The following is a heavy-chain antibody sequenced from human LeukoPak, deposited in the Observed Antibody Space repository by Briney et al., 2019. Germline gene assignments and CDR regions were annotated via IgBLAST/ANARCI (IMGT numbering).Heavy chain of an antibody. Sequence: SETLSLTCTVSGGSISSYYWSWIRQPPGKGLEWIGYIYYSGSTNYNPSLKSRVTISVDTSKNQFSLKLSSVTAADTAVYYCARPNKAGYSYGLDYWGQGTLVTVSS. J-gene: IGHJ4*02. CDR3: ARPNKAGYSYGLDY. CDR2: IYYSGST. CDR1: GGSISSYY. V-gene: IGHV4-59*01. D-gene: IGHD5-18*01.